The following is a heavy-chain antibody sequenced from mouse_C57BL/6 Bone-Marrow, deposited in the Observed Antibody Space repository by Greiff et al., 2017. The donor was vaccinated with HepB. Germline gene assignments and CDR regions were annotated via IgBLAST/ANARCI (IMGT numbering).Heavy chain of an antibody. CDR1: GFNIKDDY. CDR2: IDPENGDT. Sequence: VQLQQSGAELVRPGASVKLSCTASGFNIKDDYMHWVKQRHEQGLEWIGWIDPENGDTEYASKFQGKATITADTSSNTAYLQLSSLTSEDTAVYYCNRGGYYDYGTLYYYAMDYWGQGTSVTVSS. J-gene: IGHJ4*01. CDR3: NRGGYYDYGTLYYYAMDY. V-gene: IGHV14-4*01. D-gene: IGHD2-4*01.